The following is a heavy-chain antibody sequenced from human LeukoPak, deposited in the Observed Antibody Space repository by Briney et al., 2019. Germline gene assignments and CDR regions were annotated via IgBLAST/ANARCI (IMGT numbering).Heavy chain of an antibody. J-gene: IGHJ4*02. D-gene: IGHD5-12*01. CDR1: GFTFSSYE. CDR2: ISSSGSTI. V-gene: IGHV3-48*03. Sequence: GGSLRLSCAASGFTFSSYEMNWVRQAPGKGLEWVSYISSSGSTIYYADSVKGRFTISRDNSKNTLYLQMSSLRAEDTAVYYCAKGRYSGYDFPFDYWGQGTLVTVSS. CDR3: AKGRYSGYDFPFDY.